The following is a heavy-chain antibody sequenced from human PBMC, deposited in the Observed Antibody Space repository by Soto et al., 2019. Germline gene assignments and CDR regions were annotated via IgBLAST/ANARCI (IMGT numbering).Heavy chain of an antibody. Sequence: ASVKVSCKASGYTFTSSGISWVRQAPGQGLEWMGWISAYNGNTNYAQKLQGRVTMTTDTSTSTAYMELRSLRSDDTAVYYCARVVVVVPAAMRGWFDPWGQGTLVTV. CDR2: ISAYNGNT. J-gene: IGHJ5*02. CDR1: GYTFTSSG. D-gene: IGHD2-2*01. V-gene: IGHV1-18*01. CDR3: ARVVVVVPAAMRGWFDP.